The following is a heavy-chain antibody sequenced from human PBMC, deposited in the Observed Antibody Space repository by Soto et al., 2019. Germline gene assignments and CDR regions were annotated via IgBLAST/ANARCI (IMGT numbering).Heavy chain of an antibody. CDR2: MNPNSGNT. CDR3: ARRRGFGVVPTLFGWFDP. D-gene: IGHD3-3*01. J-gene: IGHJ5*02. CDR1: GYTFTSYD. V-gene: IGHV1-8*01. Sequence: QVQLVQSGAEVKKPGASVKVSCKASGYTFTSYDINWVRQATGQGLEWMGWMNPNSGNTGYAQKFQGRVTMTRNTSISTAHMELSSLRSEDTAVYYCARRRGFGVVPTLFGWFDPWGQGTLVTVSS.